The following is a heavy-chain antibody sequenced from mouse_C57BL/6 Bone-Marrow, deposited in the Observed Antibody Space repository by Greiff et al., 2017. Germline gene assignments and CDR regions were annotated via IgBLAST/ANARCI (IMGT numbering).Heavy chain of an antibody. J-gene: IGHJ4*01. CDR2: ISYDGSN. Sequence: EVQLVESGPGLVKPPQSLSLTCSVTGYSITSGYYWYWIRQFPGNKLEWMGYISYDGSNNYNPSLKNRITITRDTSKNQFFLKLNSVTTEDTATYYSARDGPDYYGNSRLLYYAMDYWGQGTSVTVSS. CDR1: GYSITSGYY. CDR3: ARDGPDYYGNSRLLYYAMDY. D-gene: IGHD1-1*01. V-gene: IGHV3-6*01.